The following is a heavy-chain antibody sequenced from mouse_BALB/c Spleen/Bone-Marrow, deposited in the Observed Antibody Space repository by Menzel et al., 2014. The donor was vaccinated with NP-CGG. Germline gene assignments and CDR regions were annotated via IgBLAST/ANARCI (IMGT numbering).Heavy chain of an antibody. J-gene: IGHJ3*01. CDR3: ARGRDWDAWFAY. Sequence: QVQLQQSGPELVKPGASVKISCKASGYAFSSSWVNWVKQRPGQGLEWIGRIYPGDGDTNYNGKFKGKATLTADKSSSTAYMQLSSLTSVDSAVYSCARGRDWDAWFAYWGQGTLVTVSA. CDR1: GYAFSSSW. CDR2: IYPGDGDT. V-gene: IGHV1-82*01. D-gene: IGHD4-1*01.